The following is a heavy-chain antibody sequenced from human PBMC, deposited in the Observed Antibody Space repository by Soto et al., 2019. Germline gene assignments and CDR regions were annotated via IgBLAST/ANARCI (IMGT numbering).Heavy chain of an antibody. J-gene: IGHJ3*02. CDR3: ARAQGGQYAFDI. D-gene: IGHD2-15*01. V-gene: IGHV3-72*01. CDR2: SRNKANRYTT. CDR1: GLTFSDSY. Sequence: EVQLVESGGGLVQPGGSLRLSCAASGLTFSDSYMDWVRQAPGKGLEWVGRSRNKANRYTTEYAASGKGRFSISRHDSKNSLYLHMNSLKIEDTAVYYCARAQGGQYAFDIWGQGTMVTVSS.